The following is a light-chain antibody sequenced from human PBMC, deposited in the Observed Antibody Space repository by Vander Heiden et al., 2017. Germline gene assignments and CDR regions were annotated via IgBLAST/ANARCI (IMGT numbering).Light chain of an antibody. CDR3: SSYTTSSTRL. J-gene: IGLJ2*01. Sequence: QSALTPPASVSGSPGQSITISCTGTSSDVGAYNYVSWYQQHPGKAPKLMIYDVTNRPSGVSNRFSGSKSGNTASLTISGLQAEDEADYYCSSYTTSSTRLFGGGTKLTVL. CDR1: SSDVGAYNY. CDR2: DVT. V-gene: IGLV2-14*01.